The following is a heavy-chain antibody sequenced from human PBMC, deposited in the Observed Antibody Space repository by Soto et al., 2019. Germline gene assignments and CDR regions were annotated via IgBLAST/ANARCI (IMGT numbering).Heavy chain of an antibody. D-gene: IGHD3-9*01. CDR2: TYYRSKWYS. V-gene: IGHV6-1*01. Sequence: PSQTLSLTCAISGDSVSSNSATWHWIRQSPSRGLEWLGRTYYRSKWYSDYATSVKSRITINPDTSKNQFSLQLKSVTPEDTAVYYCARDGLTPIYYYYGMDVWGQGTTVTVSS. CDR1: GDSVSSNSAT. CDR3: ARDGLTPIYYYYGMDV. J-gene: IGHJ6*02.